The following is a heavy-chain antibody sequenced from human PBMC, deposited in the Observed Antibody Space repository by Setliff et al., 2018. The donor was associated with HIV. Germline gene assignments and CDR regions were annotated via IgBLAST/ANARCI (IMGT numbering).Heavy chain of an antibody. CDR3: ARAPGPYGDYNWFDP. CDR1: GGSFGGYH. V-gene: IGHV4-34*01. CDR2: ISHSGTT. Sequence: SETLSLTCAVYGGSFGGYHWSWIRQSPGKGLEWVGEISHSGTTNYNPSLKSRVTISVDTSKNHFSLKLNSVTAADTAVYYCARAPGPYGDYNWFDPWGQGALVTVSS. J-gene: IGHJ5*02. D-gene: IGHD4-17*01.